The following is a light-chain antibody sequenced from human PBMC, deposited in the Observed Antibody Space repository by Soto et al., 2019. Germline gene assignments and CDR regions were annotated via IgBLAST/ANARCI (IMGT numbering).Light chain of an antibody. V-gene: IGLV2-14*01. Sequence: QSALAQPASVSGSPGQSITISCTGTSSDVGGYYYVSWYQHHPGKAPKLIIYQVTSRPSGVSNRFSASKSGNTASLTISALQAEDEALYYCCSYSSSSTFYVLGTGTKVTVL. CDR1: SSDVGGYYY. CDR2: QVT. CDR3: CSYSSSSTFYV. J-gene: IGLJ1*01.